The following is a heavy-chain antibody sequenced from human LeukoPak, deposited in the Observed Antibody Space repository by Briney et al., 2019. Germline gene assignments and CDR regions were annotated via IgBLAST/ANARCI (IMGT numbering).Heavy chain of an antibody. CDR1: GFTFSSYS. J-gene: IGHJ5*02. V-gene: IGHV3-21*01. D-gene: IGHD6-13*01. CDR2: ISSSSRYI. CDR3: ARGLTSSWSNNWFDP. Sequence: GGSLRLSCAASGFTFSSYSMNWVRQAPGKGLEWVSSISSSSRYIYYIDPVKGRFTISRDNAKNSLCLQMNSLRAEDTAVYYCARGLTSSWSNNWFDPWGQGTLVTVSS.